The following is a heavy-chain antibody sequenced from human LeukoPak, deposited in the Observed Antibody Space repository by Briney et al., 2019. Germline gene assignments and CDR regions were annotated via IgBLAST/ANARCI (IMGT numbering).Heavy chain of an antibody. CDR3: ARVVTAMGYTFDI. CDR1: GFTDSSNY. V-gene: IGHV3-53*01. D-gene: IGHD2-21*02. J-gene: IGHJ3*02. CDR2: IDSGGST. Sequence: PGGSLRLSCVASGFTDSSNYMSWVRQAPGKGLEWVSVIDSGGSTYYADSVKGRFTISRDNSKNTLYLQMNSLRAEDTAVYYCARVVTAMGYTFDIWGQGTMVTVSS.